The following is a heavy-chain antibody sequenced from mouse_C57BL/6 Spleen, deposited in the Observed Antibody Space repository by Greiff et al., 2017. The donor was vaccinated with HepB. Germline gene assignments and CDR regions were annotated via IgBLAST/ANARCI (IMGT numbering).Heavy chain of an antibody. Sequence: VKLMESGAELARPGASVKLSCKASGYTFTSYGISWVKQRTGQGLEWIGEIYPRSGNTYYNEKFKGKATLTADKSSSTAYMELRSLTSEDSAVYFCAREGDGYYVFDYWGQGTTLTVSS. V-gene: IGHV1-81*01. CDR2: IYPRSGNT. D-gene: IGHD2-3*01. J-gene: IGHJ2*01. CDR1: GYTFTSYG. CDR3: AREGDGYYVFDY.